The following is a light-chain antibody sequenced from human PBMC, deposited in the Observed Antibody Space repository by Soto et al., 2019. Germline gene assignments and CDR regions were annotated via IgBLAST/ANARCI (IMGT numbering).Light chain of an antibody. J-gene: IGKJ2*01. CDR1: ETVSNTY. CDR2: GAT. V-gene: IGKV3-20*01. Sequence: EIVLTQSPGTLSLSPGERATLSCRASETVSNTYLAWYHQKPGQPPRLLIYGATSRATGIPDRFSGSGSGTDFTLTISRLEPEDFAVYYCQQYGISPPYTFGQGNNLEIK. CDR3: QQYGISPPYT.